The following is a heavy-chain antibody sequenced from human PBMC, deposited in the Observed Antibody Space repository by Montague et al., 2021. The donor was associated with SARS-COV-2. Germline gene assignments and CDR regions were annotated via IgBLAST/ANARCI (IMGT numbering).Heavy chain of an antibody. CDR2: IFSSGTA. CDR1: GYSISNYY. J-gene: IGHJ4*02. D-gene: IGHD6-19*01. CDR3: ARGEVAEPFDY. V-gene: IGHV4-59*01. Sequence: SETLSLTCSVSGYSISNYYWSWIRQPPGKGLEWLGYIFSSGTATYNASLRSRLTTSVDTSTNQFSLKVTSVTTADTATYYCARGEVAEPFDYWGRGTLVTVSS.